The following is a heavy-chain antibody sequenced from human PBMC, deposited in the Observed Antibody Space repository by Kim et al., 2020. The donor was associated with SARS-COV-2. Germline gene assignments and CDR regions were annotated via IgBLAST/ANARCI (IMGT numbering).Heavy chain of an antibody. CDR2: IYYSGST. D-gene: IGHD5-18*01. Sequence: SETLSLTCTVSGGSISSGGYYWSWIRQHPGKGLEWIGYIYYSGSTYYNPSLKSRVTISVDTSKNQFSLKLSSVTAADTAVYYCARIGRGYGAFDIWGQGTMVTVSS. J-gene: IGHJ3*02. V-gene: IGHV4-31*03. CDR1: GGSISSGGYY. CDR3: ARIGRGYGAFDI.